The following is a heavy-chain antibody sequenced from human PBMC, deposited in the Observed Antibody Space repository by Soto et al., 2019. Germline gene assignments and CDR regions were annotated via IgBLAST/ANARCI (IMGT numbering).Heavy chain of an antibody. J-gene: IGHJ5*02. D-gene: IGHD3-22*01. Sequence: SVKVSCKASGGTFSSYAISWVRQAPGQGLEWMGGIIPIFGTANYAQKFQGRVTITADESTSTAYMELSSLRSEDTAVYYCASSAYYYDSSGYYNNNWFDPWGQGTLVTVSS. CDR3: ASSAYYYDSSGYYNNNWFDP. CDR1: GGTFSSYA. CDR2: IIPIFGTA. V-gene: IGHV1-69*13.